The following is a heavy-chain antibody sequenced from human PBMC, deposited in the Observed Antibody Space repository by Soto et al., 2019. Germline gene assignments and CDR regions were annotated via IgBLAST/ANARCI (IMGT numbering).Heavy chain of an antibody. CDR1: GFTFSSYW. V-gene: IGHV3-74*01. CDR3: ARDPPYSSSWFVNYYYYYGMDV. CDR2: INSDGSST. Sequence: GGSLRLSCAASGFTFSSYWMHWVRQAPGKGLVWVSRINSDGSSTSYADSVKGRFTISRDNAKNTLYLQMNSLRAEDTAVYYCARDPPYSSSWFVNYYYYYGMDVWGQGTTVTVSS. D-gene: IGHD6-13*01. J-gene: IGHJ6*02.